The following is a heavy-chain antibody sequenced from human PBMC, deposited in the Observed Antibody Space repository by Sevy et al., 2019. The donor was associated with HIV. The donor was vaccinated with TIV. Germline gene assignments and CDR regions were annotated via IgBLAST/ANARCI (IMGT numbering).Heavy chain of an antibody. CDR1: GFTFGDYA. V-gene: IGHV3-49*03. J-gene: IGHJ6*02. Sequence: GGSLRLSCTASGFTFGDYAMRWFRQAPGKGLEWVGFIRSKAYGATTEYAVSVKGRFPISRDDAKIIAYLQMNSLKTEDTAVYYCTREYRGANVGYCSSTSCYMYYYYGMDDWGQGTTVTVSS. CDR3: TREYRGANVGYCSSTSCYMYYYYGMDD. CDR2: IRSKAYGATT. D-gene: IGHD2-2*02.